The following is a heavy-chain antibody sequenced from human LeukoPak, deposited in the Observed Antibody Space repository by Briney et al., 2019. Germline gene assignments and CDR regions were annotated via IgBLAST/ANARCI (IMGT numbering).Heavy chain of an antibody. Sequence: PGGSLRLSCSASGFIFDNYGMHWVRQFPGKDLEWVAGISWNSVNRDYGDSVKGRFTISRDDAKNSLYLQMNGLRAEDTAVYYCAELGITMIGGVWGKGTTVTISS. V-gene: IGHV3-9*01. CDR2: ISWNSVNR. D-gene: IGHD3-10*02. CDR1: GFIFDNYG. CDR3: AELGITMIGGV. J-gene: IGHJ6*04.